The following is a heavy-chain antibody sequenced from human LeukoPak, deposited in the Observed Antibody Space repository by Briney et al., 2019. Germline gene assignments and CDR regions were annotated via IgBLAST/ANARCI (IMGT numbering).Heavy chain of an antibody. Sequence: GESLKISCKASGYSFTNYWIGWVRQMPGKGLEWMGIIYPDDSDARHSPSFQGQVTISADKSISTAYLQWSSLKASDTAMYYCARRSTNNWFDPWGQGTLVTVSS. V-gene: IGHV5-51*01. CDR2: IYPDDSDA. CDR1: GYSFTNYW. J-gene: IGHJ5*02. CDR3: ARRSTNNWFDP. D-gene: IGHD2-2*01.